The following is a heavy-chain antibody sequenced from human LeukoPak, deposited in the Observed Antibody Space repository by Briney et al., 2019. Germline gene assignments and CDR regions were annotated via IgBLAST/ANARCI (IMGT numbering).Heavy chain of an antibody. CDR1: GGSISSYY. V-gene: IGHV4-59*01. CDR3: ARHRVDYYDSSGYFSALFDY. CDR2: IYYSGST. Sequence: PSQTLSLTCTVSGGSISSYYSSSIRQHPRNGLEWIGYIYYSGSTNYNPSLKSRATISVDTSKNQFSLKLSSVTAADTAVYYCARHRVDYYDSSGYFSALFDYWGQGTLVTVSS. J-gene: IGHJ4*02. D-gene: IGHD3-22*01.